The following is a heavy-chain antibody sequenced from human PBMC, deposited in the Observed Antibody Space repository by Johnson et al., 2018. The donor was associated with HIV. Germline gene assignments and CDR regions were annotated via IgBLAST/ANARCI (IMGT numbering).Heavy chain of an antibody. CDR1: GITVSTNY. CDR3: ASGGPLSGSDECCFDV. Sequence: VQLVESGGDLAQPGGSLRLSCAASGITVSTNYMSWVRQAPGKGLEWVAVIFTVGDVYYSDSVKGRFTVSSDNSKNTLCLQMNSLRVEDTPVSSCASGGPLSGSDECCFDVWGQGTMVTVSS. J-gene: IGHJ3*01. D-gene: IGHD1-26*01. CDR2: IFTVGDV. V-gene: IGHV3-66*02.